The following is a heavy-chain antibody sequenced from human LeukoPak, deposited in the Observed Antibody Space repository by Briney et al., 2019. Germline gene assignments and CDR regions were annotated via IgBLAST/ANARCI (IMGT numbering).Heavy chain of an antibody. V-gene: IGHV1-2*04. CDR3: ARAVLSFGEPLYSGMDV. D-gene: IGHD3-10*01. CDR2: INPNSGGT. Sequence: GASVKVSCKASGYTFTGYYMHWVRQAPGQGLEWMGWINPNSGGTNYAQKFQGWVTMTRDTSISTAYMELSRLRSDDTAVYYCARAVLSFGEPLYSGMDVWGKGTTVTVSS. J-gene: IGHJ6*04. CDR1: GYTFTGYY.